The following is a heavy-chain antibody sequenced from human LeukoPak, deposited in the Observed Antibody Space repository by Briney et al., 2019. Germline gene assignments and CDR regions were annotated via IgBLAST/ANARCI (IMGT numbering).Heavy chain of an antibody. J-gene: IGHJ4*02. CDR3: ARAQITMVRGVIIRIYYFDY. V-gene: IGHV4-31*03. CDR1: GGSISSGGYY. D-gene: IGHD3-10*01. CDR2: IYYSGST. Sequence: SQTLSLTCTLSGGSISSGGYYWSWIRQHPGKGLEWIGYIYYSGSTYYNPSLKSRVTISVDTSKNQFSLKLSSVTAADTAVYYCARAQITMVRGVIIRIYYFDYWGRGTLVTVSS.